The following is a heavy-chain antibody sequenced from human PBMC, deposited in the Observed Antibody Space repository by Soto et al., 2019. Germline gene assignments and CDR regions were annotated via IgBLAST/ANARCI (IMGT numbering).Heavy chain of an antibody. CDR2: ISAYNGNT. Sequence: QVQLVQSGAEVKKPGASVKVSCKASGYTFTSYGISWVRQAPGQGLEWMGWISAYNGNTNYAQKLQGRVTMTTDTCTSTAYMELRRLRSDDTAVYYFGRVVPRHTGWQLGGYYCYGMDVWGQGTTVTVSS. J-gene: IGHJ6*02. V-gene: IGHV1-18*04. CDR3: GRVVPRHTGWQLGGYYCYGMDV. D-gene: IGHD6-6*01. CDR1: GYTFTSYG.